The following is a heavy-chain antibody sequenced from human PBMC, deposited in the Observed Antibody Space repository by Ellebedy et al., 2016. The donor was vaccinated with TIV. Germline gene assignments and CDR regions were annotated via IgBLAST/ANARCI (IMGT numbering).Heavy chain of an antibody. CDR3: ARATSGFDY. CDR2: IYSGGST. V-gene: IGHV3-66*01. Sequence: GESLKISCEGSGFTVSSNYMSWVRQAPGKGLEWVSVIYSGGSTYYADSVKGRFTISRDSAKNSLYLQMNSLRAEDTAVYYCARATSGFDYWGQGALATVSS. D-gene: IGHD5-24*01. CDR1: GFTVSSNY. J-gene: IGHJ4*02.